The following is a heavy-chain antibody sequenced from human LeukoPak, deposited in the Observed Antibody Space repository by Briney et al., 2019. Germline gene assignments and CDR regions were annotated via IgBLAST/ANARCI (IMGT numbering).Heavy chain of an antibody. D-gene: IGHD6-13*01. Sequence: SQTLSLTCTVSGGSISSGDYYWSWIRQHPGKGLEWIGYIYYSGSTYYNPSLKSRVTISVDTSKNQFSLKLSSVTAADTAVYYCARDRMEYSSSWYEYYMDVWGKGTTVTVS. V-gene: IGHV4-31*03. J-gene: IGHJ6*03. CDR1: GGSISSGDYY. CDR2: IYYSGST. CDR3: ARDRMEYSSSWYEYYMDV.